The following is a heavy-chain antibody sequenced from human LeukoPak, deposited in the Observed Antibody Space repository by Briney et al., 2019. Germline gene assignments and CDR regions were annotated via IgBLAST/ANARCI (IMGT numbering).Heavy chain of an antibody. J-gene: IGHJ4*02. CDR1: GFTFSSYW. D-gene: IGHD6-13*01. CDR3: ARAGAAAGTLKFDY. V-gene: IGHV3-74*01. CDR2: INSDGSST. Sequence: PGGSLRLSCAASGFTFSSYWIHWFRQAPGKGLVWVSRINSDGSSTNYADSVEGRFTISRDNAKNTLYLQMNSLRAEDTAVYYCARAGAAAGTLKFDYWGQGTLVTVSS.